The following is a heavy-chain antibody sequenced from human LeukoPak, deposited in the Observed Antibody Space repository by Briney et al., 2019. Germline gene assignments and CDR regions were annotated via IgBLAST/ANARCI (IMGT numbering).Heavy chain of an antibody. Sequence: GASVKVSCKASGYTFTGHYMHWVRQAPGQGLEWMGWINPKNAGTNFAQRFQGRVTMTRDTSISTVYMEPSRLRSDDTALYYCARTLYIAAVPGGFDYWGQGTLITVSS. CDR3: ARTLYIAAVPGGFDY. V-gene: IGHV1-2*02. CDR2: INPKNAGT. J-gene: IGHJ4*02. CDR1: GYTFTGHY. D-gene: IGHD6-13*01.